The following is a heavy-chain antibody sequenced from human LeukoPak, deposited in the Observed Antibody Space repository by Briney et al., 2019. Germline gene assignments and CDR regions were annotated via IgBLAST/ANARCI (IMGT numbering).Heavy chain of an antibody. V-gene: IGHV3-30-3*01. CDR3: ARAQAPWYYDSSGYSPPDY. CDR2: ISYDGGNK. CDR1: GFTFSSYA. D-gene: IGHD3-22*01. J-gene: IGHJ4*02. Sequence: GGSLRLSCAASGFTFSSYAMHWVRQPPGKGLEGVAVISYDGGNKYYADSVKVRFTISRDNSKNTLYLQMNSLRAEDTAVYYCARAQAPWYYDSSGYSPPDYWGEGTLVTVS.